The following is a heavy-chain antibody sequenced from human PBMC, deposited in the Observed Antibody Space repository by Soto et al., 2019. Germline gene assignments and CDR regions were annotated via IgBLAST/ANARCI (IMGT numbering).Heavy chain of an antibody. V-gene: IGHV1-46*01. Sequence: ASVKVSCKASGYTFTSYYMHWVRQAPGQGLEWMGIINPSGGSTSYAQKFQGRVTMTRDTSTSTVYMELSSLRSEDTAVYYCARGSLTTVVLYYFDYWGQGTLVTVSS. CDR2: INPSGGST. CDR1: GYTFTSYY. CDR3: ARGSLTTVVLYYFDY. J-gene: IGHJ4*02. D-gene: IGHD4-17*01.